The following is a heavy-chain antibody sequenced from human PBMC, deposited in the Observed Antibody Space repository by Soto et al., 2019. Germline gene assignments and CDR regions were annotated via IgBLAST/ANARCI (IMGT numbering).Heavy chain of an antibody. CDR3: ARWYYYDSISAFDI. Sequence: SVKVSCKASGGTFSSYAISWVRQAPGQGLEWMGGIIPIFGTANYAQKFQGRVTITADESTSTAYMELSSLRSEDTAVYYCARWYYYDSISAFDIWGQGTMVTVSS. CDR2: IIPIFGTA. CDR1: GGTFSSYA. D-gene: IGHD3-22*01. J-gene: IGHJ3*02. V-gene: IGHV1-69*13.